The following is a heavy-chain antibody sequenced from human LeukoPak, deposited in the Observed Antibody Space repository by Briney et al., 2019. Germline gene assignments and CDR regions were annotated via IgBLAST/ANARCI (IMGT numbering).Heavy chain of an antibody. V-gene: IGHV3-49*03. CDR2: IRSKAYGGTT. J-gene: IGHJ6*03. Sequence: GGSLRLSCTGFGFTFGDYAMSWFRQAPGKGLEWVGFIRSKAYGGTTEYAASVKGRFTISRDDSKSIAYLQMNSLKTEDTAVYYCTSWDMYSNYLYYMDVWGKGTTVTVSS. CDR3: TSWDMYSNYLYYMDV. CDR1: GFTFGDYA. D-gene: IGHD4-11*01.